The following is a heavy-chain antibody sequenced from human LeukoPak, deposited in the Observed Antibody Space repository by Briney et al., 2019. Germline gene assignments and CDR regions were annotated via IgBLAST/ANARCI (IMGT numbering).Heavy chain of an antibody. CDR1: GFTFSSYG. D-gene: IGHD3-10*02. J-gene: IGHJ6*04. Sequence: GGSLRLSCAASGFTFSSYGMSRVRQAPGKGLEWVSAISGSGGSTYYADSVKGRFTISRDNAKNSLYLQMNSLRAEDTAVYYCAELGITMIGGVWGKGTTVTISS. CDR2: ISGSGGST. V-gene: IGHV3-23*01. CDR3: AELGITMIGGV.